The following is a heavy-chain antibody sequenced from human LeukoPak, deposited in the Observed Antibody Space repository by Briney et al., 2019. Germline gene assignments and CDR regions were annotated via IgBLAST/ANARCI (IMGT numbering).Heavy chain of an antibody. V-gene: IGHV3-30*03. CDR2: ISYDGSNK. D-gene: IGHD2-2*01. Sequence: GGSLRLSCAASGFTFESYGMHWVRQAPGKGLEWVAVISYDGSNKYYADSVKGRFTISRDNSKNTLYLQMNSLRAEDTAVYYCARADGYCSSTSCYEGYYYYYGMDVWGQGTTVTVSS. CDR3: ARADGYCSSTSCYEGYYYYYGMDV. J-gene: IGHJ6*02. CDR1: GFTFESYG.